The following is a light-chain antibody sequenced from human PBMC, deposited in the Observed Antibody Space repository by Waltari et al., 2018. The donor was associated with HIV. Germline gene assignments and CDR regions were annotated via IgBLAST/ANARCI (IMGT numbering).Light chain of an antibody. Sequence: VSASVGDRVIITCRASQSIRSWLAWYQQKPGKAPKLLIYAASTLQSGVPSRFSGSGSGTDFTLTISSLQPEDFATYYCQQGNSFPRTFGQGTKVEIK. J-gene: IGKJ1*01. V-gene: IGKV1-12*01. CDR1: QSIRSW. CDR3: QQGNSFPRT. CDR2: AAS.